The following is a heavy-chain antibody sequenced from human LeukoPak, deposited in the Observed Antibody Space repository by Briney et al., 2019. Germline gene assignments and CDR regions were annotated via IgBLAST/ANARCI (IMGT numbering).Heavy chain of an antibody. CDR1: GYTFTSYG. D-gene: IGHD2-2*01. V-gene: IGHV1-18*01. CDR2: ISAYNGNT. CDR3: ARSPIVVVPAAMSHWFDP. J-gene: IGHJ5*02. Sequence: ASVKVSCKASGYTFTSYGISWVRQAPGQGLEWMGWISAYNGNTNYAQKLQGRVTMTTDTSTSTAYMELRSLRSDDTAVYYCARSPIVVVPAAMSHWFDPWGQGTLVTASS.